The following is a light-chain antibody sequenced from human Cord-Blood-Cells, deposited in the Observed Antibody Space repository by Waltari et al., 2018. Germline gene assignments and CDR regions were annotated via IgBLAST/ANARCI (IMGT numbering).Light chain of an antibody. Sequence: EIVLTQSPGTLSLSPGERATLSCRASQSVSSSNLAWYQQKPGQAPRLLIYGASSRATGIPDRFSGSVSGTDFTLTISRLEPEDFAVYYCQQYGSSPPLTFGGGTKVEIK. J-gene: IGKJ4*01. V-gene: IGKV3-20*01. CDR1: QSVSSSN. CDR3: QQYGSSPPLT. CDR2: GAS.